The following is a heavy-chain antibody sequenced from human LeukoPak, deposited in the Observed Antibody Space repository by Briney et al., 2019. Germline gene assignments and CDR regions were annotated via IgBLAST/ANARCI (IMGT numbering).Heavy chain of an antibody. CDR2: FFYSVNT. CDR3: ARGRNWNFLSHFDY. Sequence: SETLSLTCTVSGVSITSSDCYWAWIRQPPGKGLEWIGSFFYSVNTYYNPSLKSRVTISMDASNNQLSLKLHYVAAADTAVYYCARGRNWNFLSHFDYWGQGALVTVSS. J-gene: IGHJ4*02. D-gene: IGHD1-1*01. CDR1: GVSITSSDCY. V-gene: IGHV4-39*07.